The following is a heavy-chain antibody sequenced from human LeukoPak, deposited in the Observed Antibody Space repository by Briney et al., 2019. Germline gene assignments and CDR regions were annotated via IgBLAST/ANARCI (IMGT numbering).Heavy chain of an antibody. V-gene: IGHV3-48*02. Sequence: PGGSLRLSCIASGFTFSTYSMNWVRQAPGKGLEWVSYISGDSSTIYYVDSVKGRFTISRDDAKNSLYLEMNSLRDEDTAVYYCARTLRYFDWLFVFDYWGQGALVTVSS. CDR3: ARTLRYFDWLFVFDY. J-gene: IGHJ4*02. CDR2: ISGDSSTI. CDR1: GFTFSTYS. D-gene: IGHD3-9*01.